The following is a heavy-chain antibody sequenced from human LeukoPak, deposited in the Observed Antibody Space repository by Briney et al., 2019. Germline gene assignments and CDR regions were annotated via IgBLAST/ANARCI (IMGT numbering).Heavy chain of an antibody. CDR2: IYSGGST. Sequence: GGSLRLSCAASGFTVSGNYMSWVGQAPGKGLECVSVIYSGGSTYYADSVKGRFTISRDNSKNTLYLQMNSLRAEDTAVYYCARYPSDQYYFDYWGQGTLVTVSS. J-gene: IGHJ4*02. V-gene: IGHV3-53*01. CDR1: GFTVSGNY. CDR3: ARYPSDQYYFDY.